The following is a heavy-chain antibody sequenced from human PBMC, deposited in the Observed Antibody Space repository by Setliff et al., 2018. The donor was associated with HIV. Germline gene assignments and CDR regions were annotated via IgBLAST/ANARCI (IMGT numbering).Heavy chain of an antibody. CDR3: ARDPPYDILTGYPISPHDNFDY. CDR1: GFTFSSYG. J-gene: IGHJ4*02. V-gene: IGHV3-21*01. CDR2: ISSSSSYI. Sequence: KAGGSLRLSCAASGFTFSSYGMNWVRQAPGKGLEWVSSISSSSSYIYYADSVKGRFTISRDNAKNSLYLQMNSLRAEDTAVYFCARDPPYDILTGYPISPHDNFDYWGQGTLVTVSS. D-gene: IGHD3-9*01.